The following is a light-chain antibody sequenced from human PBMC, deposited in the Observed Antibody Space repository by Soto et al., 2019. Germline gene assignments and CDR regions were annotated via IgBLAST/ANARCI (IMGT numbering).Light chain of an antibody. CDR3: QNSNSAPLT. CDR1: QGISTS. Sequence: DVQMTQSPSSLSASVGDRVTITCRASQGISTSLAWYQQKPGKFPTLLIYAASTLQSGVPSRFSGSGSGTDFTLTISSLQSEDVATYYCQNSNSAPLTFGGGTKVELK. J-gene: IGKJ4*01. V-gene: IGKV1-27*01. CDR2: AAS.